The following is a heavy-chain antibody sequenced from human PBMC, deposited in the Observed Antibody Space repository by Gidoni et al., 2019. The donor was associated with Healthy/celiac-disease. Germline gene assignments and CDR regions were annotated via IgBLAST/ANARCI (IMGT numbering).Heavy chain of an antibody. CDR3: AGEGGDTAMVTGVDY. J-gene: IGHJ4*02. Sequence: LEWVAVIWSDGSNKYYADSVKGRCTIYSGNYKNTLYLQMNSLRAADTAVYYCAGEGGDTAMVTGVDYWGQGTLVTVSS. V-gene: IGHV3-33*01. D-gene: IGHD5-18*01. CDR2: IWSDGSNK.